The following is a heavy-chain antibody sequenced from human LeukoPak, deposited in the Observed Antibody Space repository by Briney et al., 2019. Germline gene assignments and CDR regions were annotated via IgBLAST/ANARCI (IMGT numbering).Heavy chain of an antibody. J-gene: IGHJ3*02. Sequence: SETLSLTCAVYGGSFSGYYWSWIRQPPGRGLEWIGEINHSGSTNYNPSLKSRVTISVDTSKNQFSLKLSSVTAADTAVYYCARALGAFDIWGQGTMVTVSS. V-gene: IGHV4-34*01. CDR1: GGSFSGYY. CDR2: INHSGST. CDR3: ARALGAFDI.